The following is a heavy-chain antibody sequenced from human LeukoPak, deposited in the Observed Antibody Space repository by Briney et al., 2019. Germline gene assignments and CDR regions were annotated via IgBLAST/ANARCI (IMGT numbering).Heavy chain of an antibody. J-gene: IGHJ4*02. CDR1: GGSISSYY. V-gene: IGHV4-39*01. CDR3: ARRGYSYATFDY. Sequence: PSETLSLTCTVSGGSISSYYWGWIRQPPGKGLEWIGSIYYSGSTYYNPSLKSRVTISVDTSKNQFSLKLSSVTAADTAVYYCARRGYSYATFDYWGQGTLVTVSS. CDR2: IYYSGST. D-gene: IGHD5-18*01.